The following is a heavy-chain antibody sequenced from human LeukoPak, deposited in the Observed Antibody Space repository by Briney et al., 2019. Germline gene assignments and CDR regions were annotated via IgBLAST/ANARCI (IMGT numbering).Heavy chain of an antibody. D-gene: IGHD2-15*01. CDR1: EFSVGSNY. Sequence: GSLRLSCAASEFSVGSNYMTWVRQAPGKGLEWIGSIYYSGSTYYNPSLKSRVTISVDTSKNQFSLKLSSVTAADTAVYYCARVVVYYYMDVWGKGTTVTVSS. CDR2: IYYSGST. J-gene: IGHJ6*03. CDR3: ARVVVYYYMDV. V-gene: IGHV4-39*07.